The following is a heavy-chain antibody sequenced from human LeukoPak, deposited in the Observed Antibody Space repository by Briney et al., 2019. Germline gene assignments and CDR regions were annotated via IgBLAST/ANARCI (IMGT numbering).Heavy chain of an antibody. J-gene: IGHJ3*02. CDR1: GFTLSDYY. D-gene: IGHD3-16*01. CDR2: TRNKAYRYTT. Sequence: GGSLRLSCAASGFTLSDYYMDWVRQAPGEGLEWVGRTRNKAYRYTTEYAASVKGRFSISREDSKNSMYLQMNSLKTEDTAVYYCARDLGGDAFDIWGQGTMVPVSS. V-gene: IGHV3-72*01. CDR3: ARDLGGDAFDI.